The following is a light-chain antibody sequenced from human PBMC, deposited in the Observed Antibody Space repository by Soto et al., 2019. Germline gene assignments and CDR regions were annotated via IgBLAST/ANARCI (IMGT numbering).Light chain of an antibody. CDR2: WAS. CDR1: QSVLYSSNNKNY. V-gene: IGKV4-1*01. Sequence: DIVMTQSPDSLAVSLGERATINCKSSQSVLYSSNNKNYLAWYQQKPGHPPQLLIYWASTRESGVPDRFSGSGSGTDFTLTISSLQAEDVAVYYCQQYYRPWTFGQGTKVEIK. CDR3: QQYYRPWT. J-gene: IGKJ1*01.